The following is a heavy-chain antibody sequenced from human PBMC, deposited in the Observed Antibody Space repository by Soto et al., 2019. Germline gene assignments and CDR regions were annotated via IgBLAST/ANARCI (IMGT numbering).Heavy chain of an antibody. D-gene: IGHD1-26*01. CDR1: GFTFSSYA. CDR2: ISGSGGST. J-gene: IGHJ3*02. Sequence: EVQLLESGGGLVQPGGSLRLSCAASGFTFSSYAMSWVRQAPGKGLEWVSAISGSGGSTYYADSVKGRFTISRDNSKNTLYLQMSSLRAEDAAVYYCAKVSGWELLQSAFDIWGQGTMVTVSS. CDR3: AKVSGWELLQSAFDI. V-gene: IGHV3-23*01.